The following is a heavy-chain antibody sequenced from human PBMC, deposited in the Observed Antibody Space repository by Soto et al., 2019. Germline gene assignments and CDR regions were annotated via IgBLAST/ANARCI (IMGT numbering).Heavy chain of an antibody. Sequence: PGGSLRLSCAASGFTFSSYSMNWVRQAPGKGLEWVSSISSSSSYIYYADSVKGRFTISRDSAKNSLYLQMNSLRAEDTAVYYCARDRKRRSYYYYYGMDVWGQGTTVTVSS. V-gene: IGHV3-21*01. CDR1: GFTFSSYS. J-gene: IGHJ6*02. CDR2: ISSSSSYI. CDR3: ARDRKRRSYYYYYGMDV.